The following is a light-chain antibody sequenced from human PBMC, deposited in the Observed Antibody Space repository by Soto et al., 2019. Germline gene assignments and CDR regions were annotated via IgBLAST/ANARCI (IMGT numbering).Light chain of an antibody. CDR2: GAS. J-gene: IGKJ2*01. CDR1: QSVSNK. V-gene: IGKV3-15*01. CDR3: LQHANEPPYA. Sequence: EIVMTQSPATLSVSPGERATLSCRASQSVSNKLAWYQQKPGQAPRLLIYGASTRATGIPTRFSGSGSGTEFTLTISSLQSEDFAVYYCLQHANEPPYAFGQGTKLEIK.